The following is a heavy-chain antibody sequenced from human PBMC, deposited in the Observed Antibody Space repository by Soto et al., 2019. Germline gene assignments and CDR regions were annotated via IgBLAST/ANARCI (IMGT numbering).Heavy chain of an antibody. J-gene: IGHJ6*03. CDR2: ISSSSSTI. D-gene: IGHD3-9*01. CDR3: ARAGGTVLRYFDSEYYMAV. CDR1: GFTFSSYS. V-gene: IGHV3-48*01. Sequence: GGSLRLSCAASGFTFSSYSMNWVRQAPGKGLEWVSYISSSSSTIYYADSVKGRFTISRDNAKNSLYLQMNSLRAEDTAVYYCARAGGTVLRYFDSEYYMAVWGKGTTVTVSS.